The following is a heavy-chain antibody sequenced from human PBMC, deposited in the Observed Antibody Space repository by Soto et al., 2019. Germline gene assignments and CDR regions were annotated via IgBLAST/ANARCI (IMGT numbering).Heavy chain of an antibody. Sequence: ASVKVSCNASGYSFTSYGFTWVRQAPGQGLEWMGIINPSGGSTSYAQKFQGRVTMTIDTSTSTVHMEVRSLRSDDTAVYYCAREGVAPYYYCGMDVWGQGTPVTVSS. CDR3: AREGVAPYYYCGMDV. D-gene: IGHD5-12*01. V-gene: IGHV1-46*01. CDR1: GYSFTSYG. J-gene: IGHJ6*02. CDR2: INPSGGST.